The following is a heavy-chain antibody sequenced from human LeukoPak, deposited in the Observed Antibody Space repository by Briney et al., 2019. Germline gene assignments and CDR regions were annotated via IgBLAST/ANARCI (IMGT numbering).Heavy chain of an antibody. CDR2: ISYDGSNK. J-gene: IGHJ4*02. V-gene: IGHV3-30*04. Sequence: GGSLRPSCAASGFTFSSYAMHWVRQAPGKGLEWVAVISYDGSNKYYADSVKGRFTISGDNSKNTLYLQMNSLRAEDTAVYYCARESIVVVPAAMAYFDYWGQGTLVTVSS. D-gene: IGHD2-2*01. CDR1: GFTFSSYA. CDR3: ARESIVVVPAAMAYFDY.